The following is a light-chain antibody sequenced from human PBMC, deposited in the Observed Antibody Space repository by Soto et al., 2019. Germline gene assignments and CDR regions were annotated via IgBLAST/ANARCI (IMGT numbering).Light chain of an antibody. V-gene: IGLV2-14*03. CDR2: DVN. CDR1: SSDVGGYDY. CDR3: TSYSSNNTPYV. Sequence: QSALTQPASVSGSPGQSITISCTGTSSDVGGYDYVSWYQQHPGKAPKLMIYDVNNRPSGVSDRFSGSKSGNTASLTISGLQAEDEADYYCTSYSSNNTPYVFGTGTKVTVL. J-gene: IGLJ1*01.